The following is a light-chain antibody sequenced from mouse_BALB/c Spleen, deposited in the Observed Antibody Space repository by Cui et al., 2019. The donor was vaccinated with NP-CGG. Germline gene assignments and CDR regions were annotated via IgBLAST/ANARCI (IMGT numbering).Light chain of an antibody. J-gene: IGLJ1*01. CDR3: ALWYSNHWV. CDR2: GTN. V-gene: IGLV1*01. Sequence: QAVVSQVSALTTSPGETVTLTCRSSIGAVTTSNYANWVQEKSDHLFTGLIGGTNNRAPGVPARFSGSLIGDKAALTITGSQTEDEAIYFCALWYSNHWVFGGGTKLTVL. CDR1: IGAVTTSNY.